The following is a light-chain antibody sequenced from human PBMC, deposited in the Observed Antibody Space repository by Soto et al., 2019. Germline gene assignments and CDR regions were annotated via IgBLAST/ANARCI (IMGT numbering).Light chain of an antibody. CDR3: QQSFSRLWT. Sequence: DIQMTQSPSTLSASVGDRVTITCRASQSISNCLYWYQQKPGKAPKLLIYDASSMQTGVPSRVSGSGSETEFTLTISSLQPDDSATYYCQQSFSRLWTFGQGTKVEV. V-gene: IGKV1-39*01. CDR2: DAS. CDR1: QSISNC. J-gene: IGKJ1*01.